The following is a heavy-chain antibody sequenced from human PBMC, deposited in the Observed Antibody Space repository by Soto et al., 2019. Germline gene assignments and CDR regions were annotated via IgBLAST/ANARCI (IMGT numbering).Heavy chain of an antibody. V-gene: IGHV1-69*12. J-gene: IGHJ4*02. Sequence: QVQLVQSGAEVKKPGSSVKVSCKASGGTFSSYAISWVRQAPGQGLEWMGGIIPIFGTANYAQKFQGRVTSTAXESXSXDYMELSSLRSEDTAVYYCARALADTSSIAVAGFWAWGQGTLVTVSS. CDR3: ARALADTSSIAVAGFWA. D-gene: IGHD6-19*01. CDR2: IIPIFGTA. CDR1: GGTFSSYA.